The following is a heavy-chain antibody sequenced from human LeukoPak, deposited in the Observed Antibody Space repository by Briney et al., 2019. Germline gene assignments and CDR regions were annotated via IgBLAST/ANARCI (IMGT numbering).Heavy chain of an antibody. Sequence: ASVKVSCKASGYTFTSYGISWVRQAPGQGLEWMGWISAYNGNTNYAQKLQGRVTMTTDTSTSTAYMELRSLRSDDTAVYYCARAREYYYDSSGYYYWGQGTLVTVSS. J-gene: IGHJ4*02. V-gene: IGHV1-18*01. D-gene: IGHD3-22*01. CDR1: GYTFTSYG. CDR2: ISAYNGNT. CDR3: ARAREYYYDSSGYYY.